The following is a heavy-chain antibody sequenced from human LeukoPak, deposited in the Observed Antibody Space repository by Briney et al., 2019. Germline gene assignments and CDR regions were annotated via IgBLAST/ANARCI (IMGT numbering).Heavy chain of an antibody. Sequence: GGSLRLSCAASGFTFSNYAIHWVRQAPGKGLEWVAVISYDGSNEYYADSVKGRFTISRDNSKNTLYLQMNSLRVEDTAVYYCAREPYSSGWYFSYYFDYWGQGTLVTVSS. CDR1: GFTFSNYA. D-gene: IGHD6-19*01. CDR2: ISYDGSNE. J-gene: IGHJ4*02. V-gene: IGHV3-30-3*01. CDR3: AREPYSSGWYFSYYFDY.